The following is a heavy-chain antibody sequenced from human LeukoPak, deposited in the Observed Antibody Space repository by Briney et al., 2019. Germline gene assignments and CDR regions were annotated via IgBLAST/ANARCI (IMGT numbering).Heavy chain of an antibody. J-gene: IGHJ4*02. CDR2: ISSSSSTI. D-gene: IGHD3-10*01. CDR3: ARSGITMVRGEDY. CDR1: GFTFSSYS. Sequence: PGGSLRLSCAASGFTFSSYSMNWVRQAPGKGLEWVSYISSSSSTIYYADSVKGRFTISRDNAKNSLYLQMNSLRAEDTAVYYCARSGITMVRGEDYWGQGTLVTVSS. V-gene: IGHV3-48*04.